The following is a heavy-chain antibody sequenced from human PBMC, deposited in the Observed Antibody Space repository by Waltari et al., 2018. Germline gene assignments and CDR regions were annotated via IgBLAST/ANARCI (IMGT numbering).Heavy chain of an antibody. CDR2: IYYSGST. J-gene: IGHJ4*02. Sequence: QLQLQESGPGLVKPSETLSLTCTVSGGSISSSSYYWGWIRQPPGKGLKWIGSIYYSGSTYYNPSLKSRVTISVDTSKNQFSLKLSSVTAADTAVYYCARDRVDIVATIRVFDYWGQGTLVTVSS. D-gene: IGHD5-12*01. CDR1: GGSISSSSYY. CDR3: ARDRVDIVATIRVFDY. V-gene: IGHV4-39*07.